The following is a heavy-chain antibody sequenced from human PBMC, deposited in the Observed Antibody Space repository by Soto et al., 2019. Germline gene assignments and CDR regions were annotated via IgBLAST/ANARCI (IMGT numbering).Heavy chain of an antibody. CDR1: GFTFSSYA. D-gene: IGHD2-15*01. Sequence: QVQLVESGGGVVQPGRSLRLSCAASGFTFSSYAMHWVRQAPGKGLEWVAVISYDGSNKYYADSVKGRFTISRDNSKNTLFLHMNSLRDEDTAVYYCARFGGNLFDYWGQGTLVTVSS. V-gene: IGHV3-30-3*01. CDR2: ISYDGSNK. CDR3: ARFGGNLFDY. J-gene: IGHJ4*02.